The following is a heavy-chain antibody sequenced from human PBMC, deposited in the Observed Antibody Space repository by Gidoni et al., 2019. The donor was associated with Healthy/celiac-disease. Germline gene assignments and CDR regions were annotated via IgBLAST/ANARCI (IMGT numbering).Heavy chain of an antibody. CDR3: AKDIADYCTNGVCYATDY. CDR1: GFTFDDYA. V-gene: IGHV3-9*01. CDR2: ISWNSGSI. Sequence: EVQLVESGGGLVQPGRSLRLSCAASGFTFDDYAMHWVRQAPGKGLEWVSGISWNSGSIGYADSVKGRFTISRDNAKNSLYLQMNSLRAEDTALYYCAKDIADYCTNGVCYATDYWGQGTLVTVSS. J-gene: IGHJ4*02. D-gene: IGHD2-8*01.